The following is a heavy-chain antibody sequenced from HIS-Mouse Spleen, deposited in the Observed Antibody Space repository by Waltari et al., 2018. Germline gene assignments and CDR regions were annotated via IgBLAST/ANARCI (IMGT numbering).Heavy chain of an antibody. V-gene: IGHV4-39*07. CDR1: GCSISSSRYY. Sequence: QLQLQESGPGLVTPSETLSLTCTVSGCSISSSRYYWGWLRPPPGKGLEWIGSIYYSGSTYYNPSLKSRVTISVDTSKNQFSLKLSSVTAADTAVYYCAREIPYSSSWYDWYFDLWGRGTLVTVSS. CDR3: AREIPYSSSWYDWYFDL. J-gene: IGHJ2*01. CDR2: IYYSGST. D-gene: IGHD6-13*01.